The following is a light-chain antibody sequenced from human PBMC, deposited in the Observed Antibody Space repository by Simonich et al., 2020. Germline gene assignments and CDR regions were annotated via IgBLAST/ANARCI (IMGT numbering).Light chain of an antibody. CDR1: NSAVGGYNY. CDR3: SSYTSSSTWV. Sequence: QSALTQPASVSGSPGQSITISCTGTNSAVGGYNYVSWDQQHPGKAPKLLIYDVSKRPSGVSNRFSGSKSGNTASLTISGLQAEDEADYYCSSYTSSSTWVFGGGTKLTVL. J-gene: IGLJ3*02. V-gene: IGLV2-14*01. CDR2: DVS.